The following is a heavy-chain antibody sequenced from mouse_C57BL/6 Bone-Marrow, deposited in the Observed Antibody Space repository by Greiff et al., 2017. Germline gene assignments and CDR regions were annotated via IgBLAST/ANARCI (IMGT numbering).Heavy chain of an antibody. CDR2: INPGSGGT. CDR3: ARSFAY. CDR1: GYAFTNYL. V-gene: IGHV1-54*01. Sequence: VQLQQSGAELVRPGTSVKVSCKASGYAFTNYLIEWVKQRPGQGLEWIGVINPGSGGTNYNEKFKGKATLTADKSSSTAYMQLSSLTSEDSAVYFCARSFAYWGQRTLVTVSA. J-gene: IGHJ3*01.